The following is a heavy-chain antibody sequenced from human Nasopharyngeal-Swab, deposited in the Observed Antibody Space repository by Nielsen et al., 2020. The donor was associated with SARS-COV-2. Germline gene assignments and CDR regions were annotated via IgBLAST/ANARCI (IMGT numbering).Heavy chain of an antibody. Sequence: SLKISCAASGFSFGDYAMHWVRQPPGKGLEWVSGISWNSGYIGHADSVEGRFTISRDNAKNSLYLRMNSLRPEDTALYYCVKDGDSGYDYLGYWGQGTLVTVSS. J-gene: IGHJ4*02. D-gene: IGHD5-12*01. CDR3: VKDGDSGYDYLGY. V-gene: IGHV3-9*01. CDR1: GFSFGDYA. CDR2: ISWNSGYI.